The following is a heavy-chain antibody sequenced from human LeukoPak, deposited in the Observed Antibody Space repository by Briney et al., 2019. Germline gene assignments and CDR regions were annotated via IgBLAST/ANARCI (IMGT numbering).Heavy chain of an antibody. V-gene: IGHV3-23*01. Sequence: GGSLRLSCAASGFTFSSYAMSWVRQAPGKGLEWVSAISGSGGSTYYADSVKGRFTISRDNSKNTLYLQMKSLRAEDTAVYYCTTGGGGKVFDHWGQGTLVTVSS. D-gene: IGHD3-16*01. CDR1: GFTFSSYA. CDR3: TTGGGGKVFDH. CDR2: ISGSGGST. J-gene: IGHJ4*02.